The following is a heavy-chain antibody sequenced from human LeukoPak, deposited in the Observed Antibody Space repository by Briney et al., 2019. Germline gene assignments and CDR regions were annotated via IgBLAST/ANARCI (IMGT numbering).Heavy chain of an antibody. V-gene: IGHV4-4*07. Sequence: SETLSLTCTVSGGSISTFYWSWIRQPAGKGLEWIGHIYTRGGTNYNPSLKSRVTMSVDTSKDQFSLKLSSVTAADTAVYYCARDRVHHYDSSGYYYEAPQYYFDYWGQGTLVTVSS. CDR2: IYTRGGT. J-gene: IGHJ4*02. D-gene: IGHD3-22*01. CDR1: GGSISTFY. CDR3: ARDRVHHYDSSGYYYEAPQYYFDY.